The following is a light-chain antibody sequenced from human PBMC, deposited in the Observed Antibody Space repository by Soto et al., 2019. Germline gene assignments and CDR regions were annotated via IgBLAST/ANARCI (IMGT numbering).Light chain of an antibody. CDR1: QSISTK. V-gene: IGKV3-20*01. Sequence: EFVLTQSPGTLSLSPGERATLSCRASQSISTKVVWYQQKPGQAPRLLIYGASSRATGIPDRFSGSGSGTDFTLTISRLEPEDFAVYYCQQYGSSPWTFGQGTKVDIK. CDR2: GAS. J-gene: IGKJ1*01. CDR3: QQYGSSPWT.